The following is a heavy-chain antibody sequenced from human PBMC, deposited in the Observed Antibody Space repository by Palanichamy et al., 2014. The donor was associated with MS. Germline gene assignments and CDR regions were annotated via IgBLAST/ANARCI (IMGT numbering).Heavy chain of an antibody. CDR3: VKLGTTGKRTHDY. CDR1: GFTFSSYA. CDR2: ISSNGGST. D-gene: IGHD1-1*01. Sequence: EVQLVESGGGLVQPGGSLRLSCSASGFTFSSYAMHWVRQAPGKGLEYVSAISSNGGSTYYADSVKGRFTISRDNSKNTLHLQMSSLRAEDTAVYYCVKLGTTGKRTHDYWGQGTLVTVSS. V-gene: IGHV3-64D*06. J-gene: IGHJ4*02.